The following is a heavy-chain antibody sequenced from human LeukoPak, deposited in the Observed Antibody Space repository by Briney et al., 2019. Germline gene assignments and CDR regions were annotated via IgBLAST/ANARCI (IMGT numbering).Heavy chain of an antibody. J-gene: IGHJ6*02. D-gene: IGHD2-2*01. CDR3: ARGPDIVVVPAAYPGGDYYYGMDV. Sequence: SETLSLTCAVYGGSFSGYYWGWIRQPPGKGLEWIGEINHSGSTNYNPSLKSRVTISVDMSKNQFSLKLSSVTAADTAVYYCARGPDIVVVPAAYPGGDYYYGMDVWGQGTTVTVSS. CDR1: GGSFSGYY. CDR2: INHSGST. V-gene: IGHV4-34*01.